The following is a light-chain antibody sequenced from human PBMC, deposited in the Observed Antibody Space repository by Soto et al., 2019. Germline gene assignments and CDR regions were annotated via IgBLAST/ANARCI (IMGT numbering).Light chain of an antibody. J-gene: IGLJ1*01. CDR3: SSYTRSSSYV. Sequence: QSALTHPASVSGSPGQSITISCTGTSSDVGAYNYVSWYQQHPGKAPKLMIYEVSNRPSGASNRFSGSKSGNTASLTIFGLQAEDEADYYCSSYTRSSSYVFGTGTKVTVL. CDR1: SSDVGAYNY. V-gene: IGLV2-14*01. CDR2: EVS.